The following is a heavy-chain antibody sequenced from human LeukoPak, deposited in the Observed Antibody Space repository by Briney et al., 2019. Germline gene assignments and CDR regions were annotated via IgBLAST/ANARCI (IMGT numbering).Heavy chain of an antibody. CDR3: ASYASGYNWLKA. V-gene: IGHV1-2*02. D-gene: IGHD3-10*01. CDR2: IHPGTGDT. CDR1: GHTFTAHY. J-gene: IGHJ5*02. Sequence: ASVKVSCKASGHTFTAHYMHWVRQAPGQGLEWMGWIHPGTGDTKYAQKFQGRVTVTRDTSITTAYMELSSLRSDDTAVYYCASYASGYNWLKAWGQGTLVTVSS.